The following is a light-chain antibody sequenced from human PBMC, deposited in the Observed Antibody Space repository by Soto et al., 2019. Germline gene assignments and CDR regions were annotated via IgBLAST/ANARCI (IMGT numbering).Light chain of an antibody. V-gene: IGKV1-39*01. CDR2: SAS. CDR3: QQGHSNPYT. J-gene: IGKJ2*01. Sequence: DIQMTQSPYSRSASVGGSVTITCLASQNIRTYLNWYQQKPGRAPKLLIHSASALPSGVPSRFSGSGSGTEFTLTMSGLQPEDFATYYCQQGHSNPYTFGQGTKV. CDR1: QNIRTY.